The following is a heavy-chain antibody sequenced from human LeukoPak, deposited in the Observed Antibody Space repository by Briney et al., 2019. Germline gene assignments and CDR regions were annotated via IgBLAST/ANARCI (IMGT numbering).Heavy chain of an antibody. V-gene: IGHV4-59*01. CDR2: IYYSGST. CDR3: ARDHPGYCSSTSCYTSHYYYYYMDV. D-gene: IGHD2-2*02. Sequence: PSETLSLTCTVSGGSISSYYWSWIRQPPGKGLEWIGYIYYSGSTNYNPSLKSRVTISVDTSKNQFSLKLSSVTAADTAVYYCARDHPGYCSSTSCYTSHYYYYYMDVWGKGTTVTVSS. CDR1: GGSISSYY. J-gene: IGHJ6*03.